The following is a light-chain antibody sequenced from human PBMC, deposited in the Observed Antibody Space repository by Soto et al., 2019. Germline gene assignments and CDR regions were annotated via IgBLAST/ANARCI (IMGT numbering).Light chain of an antibody. CDR2: DAS. CDR1: QNINDY. CDR3: QQFENLPT. V-gene: IGKV1-33*01. J-gene: IGKJ5*01. Sequence: DLQMTQSPSSLSASVGDSGTIXXQASQNINDYLHWYQQKPGRAPEVRIYDASNLESVVPSRFRGSGSGTDLTFTISRLQPEDIATSYCQQFENLPTFGQGTRLDIK.